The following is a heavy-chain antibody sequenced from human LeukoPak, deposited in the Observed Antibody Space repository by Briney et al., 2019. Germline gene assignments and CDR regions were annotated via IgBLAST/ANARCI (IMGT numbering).Heavy chain of an antibody. D-gene: IGHD3-22*01. J-gene: IGHJ3*02. Sequence: ASVKVSCKASGGTFSSDAINWVRQAPGQGLEWMGSIDNDSGGTNYSQKFQGSVTITSDTSISTAQMELSRLRSEDTAVYYCAREYYDSSGRKHAFENWGQGTMVTVSS. V-gene: IGHV1-2*02. CDR3: AREYYDSSGRKHAFEN. CDR1: GGTFSSDA. CDR2: IDNDSGGT.